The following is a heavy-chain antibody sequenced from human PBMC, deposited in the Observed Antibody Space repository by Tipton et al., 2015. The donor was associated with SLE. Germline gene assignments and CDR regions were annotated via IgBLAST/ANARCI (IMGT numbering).Heavy chain of an antibody. CDR3: ARALVTYYYYGMDV. Sequence: SLRLSCAASGFTYSSHAMYWVRQAPGKGLEWVAFISYHGRNRFYADSVKGRFTISRDNSKNTLYLQMNSLRAEDTALYYCARALVTYYYYGMDVWGQGTTVTVSS. D-gene: IGHD3-10*01. CDR2: ISYHGRNR. CDR1: GFTYSSHA. V-gene: IGHV3-30*04. J-gene: IGHJ6*02.